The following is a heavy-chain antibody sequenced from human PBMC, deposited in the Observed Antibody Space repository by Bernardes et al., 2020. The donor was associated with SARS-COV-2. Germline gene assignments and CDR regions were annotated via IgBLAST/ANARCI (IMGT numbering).Heavy chain of an antibody. CDR2: ISAYNGNT. Sequence: ASVKVSCKASGYTFTSYGISWVRQAPGQGLEWMGWISAYNGNTNYAQKLQGRVTMTTDTSTSTAYMELRSLRSDDTAVYYCASFRSSRLKGWDCSGGSCFDYWGQGTLVTVSS. CDR1: GYTFTSYG. CDR3: ASFRSSRLKGWDCSGGSCFDY. J-gene: IGHJ4*02. D-gene: IGHD2-15*01. V-gene: IGHV1-18*01.